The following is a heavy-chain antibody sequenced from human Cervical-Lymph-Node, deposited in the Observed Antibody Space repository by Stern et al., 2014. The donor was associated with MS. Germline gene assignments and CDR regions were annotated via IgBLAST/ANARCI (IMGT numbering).Heavy chain of an antibody. CDR1: GGSISSGDYS. Sequence: QVQLQESGSGLVKPSQTLSLTCAVSGGSISSGDYSWSWIRQPLGKSLEWIGYIVHSGSTYYNPSLKSRVSISVDRSKNQFSLKLSSVTAADTAMYYCARIFGGNFDNWGQGTLVTVSS. CDR3: ARIFGGNFDN. J-gene: IGHJ4*02. CDR2: IVHSGST. D-gene: IGHD4-23*01. V-gene: IGHV4-30-2*01.